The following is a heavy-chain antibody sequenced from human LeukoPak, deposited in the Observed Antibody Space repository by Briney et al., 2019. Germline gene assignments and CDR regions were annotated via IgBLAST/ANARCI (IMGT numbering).Heavy chain of an antibody. CDR3: AISMVRGVIHPN. CDR1: GYTFTDYY. D-gene: IGHD3-10*01. Sequence: GATVTSSCKVSGYTFTDYYMHWVHQAPGKGLEWMGLVDPEDGETIYAEKFQGRVTITADTSTDTAYMELSSLRSEDTAVYYCAISMVRGVIHPNWGQGTLVTVSS. J-gene: IGHJ4*02. CDR2: VDPEDGET. V-gene: IGHV1-69-2*01.